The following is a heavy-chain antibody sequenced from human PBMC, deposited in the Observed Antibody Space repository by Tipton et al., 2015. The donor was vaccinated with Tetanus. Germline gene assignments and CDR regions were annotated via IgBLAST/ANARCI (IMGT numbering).Heavy chain of an antibody. Sequence: LRLSCTVSGDSISRGGYFWNWIRQRPGKGPEWIGYIYYSGSTYYNPSLKSRLPMSVDTSKNQFSLNLTSVTAADTAVYYCARDQGGGRVVRLNWFDPWGQGTLVTVSS. J-gene: IGHJ5*02. CDR1: GDSISRGGYF. CDR2: IYYSGST. V-gene: IGHV4-31*03. CDR3: ARDQGGGRVVRLNWFDP. D-gene: IGHD6-6*01.